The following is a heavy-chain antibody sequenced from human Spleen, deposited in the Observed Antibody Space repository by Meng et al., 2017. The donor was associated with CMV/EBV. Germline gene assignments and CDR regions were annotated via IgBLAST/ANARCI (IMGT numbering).Heavy chain of an antibody. J-gene: IGHJ6*02. CDR3: ARVRGASKKNYGMDV. V-gene: IGHV3-7*01. CDR1: EFTFSSYW. CDR2: IKQDGSEK. Sequence: GESLKISCAASEFTFSSYWMSWLRQAPGKGLEWLANIKQDGSEKYYVDSVKGRFTISRDNAKNSLYLQMNSLRAEDTAVYYCARVRGASKKNYGMDVWGQGTTVTVSS.